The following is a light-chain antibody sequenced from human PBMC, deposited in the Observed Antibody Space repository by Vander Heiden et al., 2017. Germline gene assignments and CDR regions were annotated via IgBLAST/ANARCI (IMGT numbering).Light chain of an antibody. V-gene: IGLV3-25*03. CDR2: KDS. CDR3: QSADSSANWV. J-gene: IGLJ3*02. Sequence: YELTSLPTVSVPPVETARINCSGDALAKQYAYWYQRKPGQAPVLVIYKDSERPSGMPERFSGSSSGTTVTLTISGVQAEDGADYYCQSADSSANWVFGGGTKLTVL. CDR1: ALAKQY.